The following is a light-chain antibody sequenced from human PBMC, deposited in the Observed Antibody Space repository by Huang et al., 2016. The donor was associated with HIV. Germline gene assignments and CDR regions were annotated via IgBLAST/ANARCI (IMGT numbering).Light chain of an antibody. CDR3: QQDASLPVT. CDR1: QDINND. CDR2: VAS. Sequence: DIQMTQSPSSLSASVGDRVTITCPASQDINNDLNWYQHKPGKAPKLLISVASSLETGVPSRVSGTASGTDFTFTISSLQPEDLATYDCQQDASLPVTFGGGTKLEIK. V-gene: IGKV1-33*01. J-gene: IGKJ4*01.